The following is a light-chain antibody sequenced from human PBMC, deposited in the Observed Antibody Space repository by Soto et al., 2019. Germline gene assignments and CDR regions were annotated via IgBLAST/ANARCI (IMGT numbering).Light chain of an antibody. CDR2: KAS. J-gene: IGKJ4*01. V-gene: IGKV1-5*03. CDR1: QTISSW. Sequence: DIQMTQSPSTLSASVGDRVTITCRASQTISSWLAWYQQKPGKAPKLLIYKASNLQGGVPSRFSGSGSGTELNITISSLQPDDFATYYGQPYNPYPLTFGGGTTVEIK. CDR3: QPYNPYPLT.